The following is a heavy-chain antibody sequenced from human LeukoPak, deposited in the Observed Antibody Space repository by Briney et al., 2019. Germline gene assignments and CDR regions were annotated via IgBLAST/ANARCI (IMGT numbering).Heavy chain of an antibody. CDR2: IYSTNTT. J-gene: IGHJ1*01. Sequence: GGSLRLSCAASGFTVSSNYMSWVRQAPGKELEWVSVIYSTNTTYYADSVKGRFTLSRDNSKNTLYLQMNSLRAEDTAVYYCARGVYYYDSSGYYYAEYFQHWGQGTLVTVSS. V-gene: IGHV3-53*01. CDR3: ARGVYYYDSSGYYYAEYFQH. D-gene: IGHD3-22*01. CDR1: GFTVSSNY.